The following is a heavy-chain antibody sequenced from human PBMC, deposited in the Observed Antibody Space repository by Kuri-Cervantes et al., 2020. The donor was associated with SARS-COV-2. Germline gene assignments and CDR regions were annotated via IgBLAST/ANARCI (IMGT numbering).Heavy chain of an antibody. CDR1: GGTFSSYA. J-gene: IGHJ4*02. Sequence: GGSLRLSCKASGGTFSSYAISWVRQAPGQGLEWMGGIIPIFGTANYAQKFQGRVTMTRDTSISTAYMELSRLRSDDTAVYYCASSPLGGGIDYWGQGTLVTVSS. CDR3: ASSPLGGGIDY. D-gene: IGHD1-26*01. CDR2: IIPIFGTA. V-gene: IGHV1-69*05.